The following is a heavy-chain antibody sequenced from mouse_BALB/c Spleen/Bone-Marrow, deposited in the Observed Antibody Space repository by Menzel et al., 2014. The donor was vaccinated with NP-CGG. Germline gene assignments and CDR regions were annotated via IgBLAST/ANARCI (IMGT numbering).Heavy chain of an antibody. CDR2: IWGDGST. Sequence: VQLQQSGPGLVAPSQSLSITCTVSGFSLTGYGVSWVRQPPGKGLEWLGMIWGDGSTDYNSALKSRLSINKDNSKSXVFLKMNSLQTDDTARYYCARDSFLITRALDYWGQGTSVTVSS. CDR1: GFSLTGYG. D-gene: IGHD2-4*01. J-gene: IGHJ4*01. CDR3: ARDSFLITRALDY. V-gene: IGHV2-6-7*01.